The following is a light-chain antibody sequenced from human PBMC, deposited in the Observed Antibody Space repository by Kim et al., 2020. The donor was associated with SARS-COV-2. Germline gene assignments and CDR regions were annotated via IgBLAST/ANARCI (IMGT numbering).Light chain of an antibody. CDR2: GAS. Sequence: EIVMTQSPATLSVSPGERATLSCRASQSVSSNLAWYQQKPGQAPRLLIYGASTRATDIPARFSGSGSGTEFTLTISSLQSEDFAVYYCQQYNNWPPGFGQGTKLEI. CDR3: QQYNNWPPG. CDR1: QSVSSN. V-gene: IGKV3-15*01. J-gene: IGKJ2*03.